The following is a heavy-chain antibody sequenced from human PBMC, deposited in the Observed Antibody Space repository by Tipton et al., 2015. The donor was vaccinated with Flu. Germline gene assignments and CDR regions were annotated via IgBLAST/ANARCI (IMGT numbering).Heavy chain of an antibody. CDR1: GYSISSGYY. V-gene: IGHV4-38-2*01. D-gene: IGHD3-22*01. Sequence: TLSLTCAVSGYSISSGYYWGWIRQPPGKGLEWIGSIYHSGSTYYNPSLKSRVTISVDTSKNQFSLKLSSVTAADTAVYYCARHQGDSSGYWGNYFDYWGQGTLVTVSS. CDR2: IYHSGST. CDR3: ARHQGDSSGYWGNYFDY. J-gene: IGHJ4*02.